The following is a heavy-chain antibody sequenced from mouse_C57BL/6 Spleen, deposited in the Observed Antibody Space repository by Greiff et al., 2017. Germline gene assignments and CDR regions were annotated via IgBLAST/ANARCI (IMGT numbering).Heavy chain of an antibody. V-gene: IGHV1-4*01. J-gene: IGHJ4*01. CDR2: INPSSGYT. Sequence: QVQLQQSGAELARPGASVKMSCKASGYTFTSYTMHWVKQRPGQGLEWIGYINPSSGYTKYNQKFKDKATLTADKSSSTAYMQLSSLTSEDSAVYYCARGEIYYAMDYWGQGTSVTVSS. CDR1: GYTFTSYT. CDR3: ARGEIYYAMDY.